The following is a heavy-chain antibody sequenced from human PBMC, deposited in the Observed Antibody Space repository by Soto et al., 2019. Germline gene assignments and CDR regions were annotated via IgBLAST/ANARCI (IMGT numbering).Heavy chain of an antibody. Sequence: QFQLVQSGAKVQRPGSSVKVSCKASVGTFNSHTINWVRQAPGHGLEWLGRVVPLLGIESHPQKFKDRLTVTPHTSTGSCFMEPSNLRSEHTAGYYCPRDRAERHVGREPRARDDCWG. D-gene: IGHD1-26*01. CDR1: VGTFNSHT. J-gene: IGHJ4*01. CDR2: VVPLLGIE. CDR3: PRDRAERHVGREPRARDDC. V-gene: IGHV1-69*02.